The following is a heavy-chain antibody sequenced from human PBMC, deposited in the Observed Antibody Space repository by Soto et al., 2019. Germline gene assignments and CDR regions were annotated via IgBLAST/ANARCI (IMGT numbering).Heavy chain of an antibody. V-gene: IGHV3-30*18. CDR2: ISYDGSNE. D-gene: IGHD3-22*01. Sequence: QVHLVESGGGVVQPGRSRRLSCEASGFTFSNYGTHWVRQAPGEGLEWVAHISYDGSNEHYTDSVKGRFTISRDNSKNMVFLHMNSLRPEDTAVYHCAKDTYFRDSSGYYVFDYWGQGTLVTVSS. J-gene: IGHJ4*02. CDR3: AKDTYFRDSSGYYVFDY. CDR1: GFTFSNYG.